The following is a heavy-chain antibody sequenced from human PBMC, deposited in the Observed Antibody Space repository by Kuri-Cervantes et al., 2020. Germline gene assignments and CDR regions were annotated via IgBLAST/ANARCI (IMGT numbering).Heavy chain of an antibody. CDR3: GLGAAAGLYWFDP. CDR2: ISGSGGST. CDR1: RFTFSSYA. D-gene: IGHD6-13*01. V-gene: IGHV3-23*01. Sequence: GSLRLSCAASRFTFSSYAMSWVRQAPGKGLEWVSAISGSGGSTYYADSVKGRFTISRDNSKNTLYLQMNSLRAEDTAVYYCGLGAAAGLYWFDPWGQGTLVTVSS. J-gene: IGHJ5*02.